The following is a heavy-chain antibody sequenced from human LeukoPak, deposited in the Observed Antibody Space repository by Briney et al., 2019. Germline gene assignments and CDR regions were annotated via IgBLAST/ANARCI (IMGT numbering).Heavy chain of an antibody. CDR1: GGSISSYY. D-gene: IGHD3-3*01. CDR3: ARAFYDFWSGPNWFDP. Sequence: PSETLSLTCTVSGGSISSYYWSWIQQPPGKGLEWIGYIYYSGSTNYNPSLKSRVTISVDTSKNQFSLKLSSVTAADTAVYYCARAFYDFWSGPNWFDPWGQGTLVTVSS. V-gene: IGHV4-59*12. J-gene: IGHJ5*02. CDR2: IYYSGST.